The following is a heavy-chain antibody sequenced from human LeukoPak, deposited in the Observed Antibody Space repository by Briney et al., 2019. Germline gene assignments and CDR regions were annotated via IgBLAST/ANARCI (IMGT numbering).Heavy chain of an antibody. CDR1: GFTFSSYW. Sequence: GGSLRLSCAASGFTFSSYWMHWVRQAPGKGLVWVSRINSDGSSTNYADSVKGRFTISRDNAKNTLYLQMNSLRAEDTAVYYCARDRQQLILGWFDPWGQGTLVTVSS. CDR2: INSDGSST. D-gene: IGHD6-13*01. V-gene: IGHV3-74*01. J-gene: IGHJ5*02. CDR3: ARDRQQLILGWFDP.